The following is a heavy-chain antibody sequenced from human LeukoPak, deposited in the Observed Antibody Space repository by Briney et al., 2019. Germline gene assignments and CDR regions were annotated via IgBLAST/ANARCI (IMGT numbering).Heavy chain of an antibody. D-gene: IGHD3-22*01. V-gene: IGHV1-2*02. CDR2: INPNSGGT. CDR3: ARDGYYYDSSGYYSWFDP. Sequence: ASVTVSCKASGYTFTVYYMHWVRQAPGQGLEWMGWINPNSGGTNYAQKFQGRVTMTRDTSISTAYMELSRLRSDDTAVYYCARDGYYYDSSGYYSWFDPWGQGTLVTVSS. J-gene: IGHJ5*02. CDR1: GYTFTVYY.